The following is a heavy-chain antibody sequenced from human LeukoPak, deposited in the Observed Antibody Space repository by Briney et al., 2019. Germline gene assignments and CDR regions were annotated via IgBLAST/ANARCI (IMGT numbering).Heavy chain of an antibody. V-gene: IGHV3-74*01. D-gene: IGHD2-21*02. CDR1: GFTSSSYW. Sequence: GGSLTLSCAASGFTSSSYWMHWVRQTPGKGLVWVSRIDSDGSSTRYADSVKGRFTISRDNAKNTLYLQMNSLRVEDTAVYYCLRDRVAVTAADSFDYWGQGTLVTVSS. CDR3: LRDRVAVTAADSFDY. J-gene: IGHJ4*02. CDR2: IDSDGSST.